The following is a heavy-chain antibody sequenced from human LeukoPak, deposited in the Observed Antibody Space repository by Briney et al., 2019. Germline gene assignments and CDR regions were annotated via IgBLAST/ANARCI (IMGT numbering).Heavy chain of an antibody. CDR1: GFTFSSYG. CDR2: IWYDGSNK. CDR3: ARGNTAMVT. D-gene: IGHD5-18*01. V-gene: IGHV3-33*01. Sequence: WGSLRVSCAASGFTFSSYGMHWVRQAPGKGLEWVAVIWYDGSNKYYADSVKGRFTISRDNSKNTLYLQMNSLRAEDTAVYYCARGNTAMVTWVKGTLVTVSS. J-gene: IGHJ4*02.